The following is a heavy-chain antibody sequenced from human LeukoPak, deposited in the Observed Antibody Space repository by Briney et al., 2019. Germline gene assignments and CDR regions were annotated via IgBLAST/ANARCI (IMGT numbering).Heavy chain of an antibody. D-gene: IGHD1-14*01. CDR1: GYTFTGYY. J-gene: IGHJ4*02. V-gene: IGHV1-18*04. Sequence: ASVKVSCKASGYTFTGYYMHWVRQAPGQGLEWMGWISAYNGNTNYAQKLQGRVTMTTDTSTSTAYMELRSLRSDDTAVYYCARIGVEPDYYYFDYWGQGTLVTVSS. CDR3: ARIGVEPDYYYFDY. CDR2: ISAYNGNT.